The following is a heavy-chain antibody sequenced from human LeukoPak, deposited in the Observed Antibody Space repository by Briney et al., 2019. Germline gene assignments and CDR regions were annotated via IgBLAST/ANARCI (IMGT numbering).Heavy chain of an antibody. Sequence: GGSLRLSCTASGFTFSTHAMHWVRQAPGKGLEWMGGFDPEDGETIYAQKFQGRVTMTEDTSTDTAYMELSSLRSEDTAVYYCATDLQWELRRDYWGQGTLVTVSS. D-gene: IGHD1-26*01. CDR1: GFTFSTHA. CDR2: FDPEDGET. J-gene: IGHJ4*02. CDR3: ATDLQWELRRDY. V-gene: IGHV1-24*01.